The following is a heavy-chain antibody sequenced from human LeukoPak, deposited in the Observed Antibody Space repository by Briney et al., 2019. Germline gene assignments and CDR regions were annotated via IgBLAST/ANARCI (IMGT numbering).Heavy chain of an antibody. CDR2: IYYSGST. CDR1: GGSISSSSYY. D-gene: IGHD3-10*01. Sequence: SETLSPTCTVSGGSISSSSYYWGWIRQPPGKGLEWIGSIYYSGSTYYNPSLKSRVTISVDTSKNQFSLKLSSVTAADTAVYYCARVPGDYWGQGTLVTVSS. V-gene: IGHV4-39*01. J-gene: IGHJ4*02. CDR3: ARVPGDY.